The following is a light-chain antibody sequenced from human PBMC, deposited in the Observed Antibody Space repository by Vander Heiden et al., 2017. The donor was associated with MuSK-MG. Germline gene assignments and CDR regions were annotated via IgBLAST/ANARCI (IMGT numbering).Light chain of an antibody. V-gene: IGLV2-11*01. CDR1: PSDVGGYNY. Sequence: QSALPQPRSVSGSPGQSVTISCTGTPSDVGGYNYVSWYQRHPGKAPKLMIYDVSNRPSGVPDRFSGSKSGNTASLTISGLQAEDEADYYCCSYAGSYTSYVFGTGTKVTVL. J-gene: IGLJ1*01. CDR2: DVS. CDR3: CSYAGSYTSYV.